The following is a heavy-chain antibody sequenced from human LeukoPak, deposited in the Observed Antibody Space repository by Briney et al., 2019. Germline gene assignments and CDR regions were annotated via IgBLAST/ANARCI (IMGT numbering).Heavy chain of an antibody. J-gene: IGHJ6*02. CDR2: ISGSGDGT. CDR3: ARDPESSMDV. D-gene: IGHD6-13*01. CDR1: GFTFSGSA. Sequence: GGSLRLSCAASGFTFSGSAMSWVRQTPGKGLEWVSAISGSGDGTYYADSVKGRFTISRDNSKNTVHLQMNSLRVEDTAVYYCARDPESSMDVWGQGTTVTVSS. V-gene: IGHV3-23*01.